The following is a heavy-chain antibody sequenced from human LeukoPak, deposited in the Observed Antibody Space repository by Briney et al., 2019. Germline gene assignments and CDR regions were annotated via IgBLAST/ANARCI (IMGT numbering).Heavy chain of an antibody. CDR3: ARVVLGRRWLQTSYYYGMDV. J-gene: IGHJ6*02. CDR2: IIPIFGTA. V-gene: IGHV1-69*13. Sequence: ASVKVSCKASGGTFSSYAISWVRQAPGQGLEWMGGIIPIFGTANYAQKFQGRVTITADESTSTAYLELSSLTSEDTAVYYCARVVLGRRWLQTSYYYGMDVWGQGTTVTVSS. CDR1: GGTFSSYA. D-gene: IGHD5-24*01.